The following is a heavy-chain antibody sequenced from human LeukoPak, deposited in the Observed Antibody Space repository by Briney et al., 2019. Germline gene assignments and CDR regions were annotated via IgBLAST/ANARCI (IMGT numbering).Heavy chain of an antibody. D-gene: IGHD1-26*01. CDR1: GFTFSSYA. V-gene: IGHV3-30-3*01. CDR3: ARDEGKRELLSWYFDL. CDR2: ISYDGSNK. Sequence: PGGSLRLSCAASGFTFSSYAMHWVRQAPGKGLEWVAVISYDGSNKYYADSVKGRFTISRDNSKNTLYLQMNSLRAEDTAVYYCARDEGKRELLSWYFDLWGRGTLVTVSS. J-gene: IGHJ2*01.